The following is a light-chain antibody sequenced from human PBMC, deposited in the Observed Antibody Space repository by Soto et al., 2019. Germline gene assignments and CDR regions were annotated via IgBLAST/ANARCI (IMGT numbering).Light chain of an antibody. CDR3: QQYDNSPIT. CDR1: HSISSSF. V-gene: IGKV3-20*01. Sequence: EIVLTQSPGILSLSPGERASLSCGASHSISSSFLAWYQQKPGQAPRLLIYGASSRATGIPDRFSGTGSETDFTLTISRLEPEDFAVYYCQQYDNSPITFGQGTRLENK. J-gene: IGKJ5*01. CDR2: GAS.